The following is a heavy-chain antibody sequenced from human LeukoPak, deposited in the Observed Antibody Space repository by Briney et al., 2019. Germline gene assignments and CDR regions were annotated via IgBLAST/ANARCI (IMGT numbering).Heavy chain of an antibody. J-gene: IGHJ3*02. Sequence: GGSLRLSCAASGFTFDDYAMHWVRQAPRKGLEWVSGISWNSGSIGYADSVKGRFTISRDNAKNSLYLQMNSLRAEDTAVYYCAKKIAAAGTVYDAFDIWGQGTMVTVSS. D-gene: IGHD6-13*01. CDR1: GFTFDDYA. CDR3: AKKIAAAGTVYDAFDI. CDR2: ISWNSGSI. V-gene: IGHV3-9*01.